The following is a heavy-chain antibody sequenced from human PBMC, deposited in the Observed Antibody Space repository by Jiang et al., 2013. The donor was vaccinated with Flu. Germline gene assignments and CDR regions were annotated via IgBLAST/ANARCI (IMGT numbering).Heavy chain of an antibody. CDR1: GYTFTSYG. Sequence: EVKKPGASVKVSCKASGYTFTSYGISWVRQAPGQGLEWMGWISAYNGNTNYAQKLQGRVTMTTDTSTSTAYMELRSLRSDDTAVYYCARNIAAAGTPYYGMDVWGQGTTVTVSS. CDR2: ISAYNGNT. D-gene: IGHD6-13*01. J-gene: IGHJ6*02. V-gene: IGHV1-18*04. CDR3: ARNIAAAGTPYYGMDV.